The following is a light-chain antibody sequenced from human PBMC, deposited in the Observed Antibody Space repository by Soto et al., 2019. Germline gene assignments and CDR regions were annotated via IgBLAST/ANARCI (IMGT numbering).Light chain of an antibody. CDR1: SSDVGGYNY. V-gene: IGLV2-14*01. Sequence: QSALTQPASVSGSPGQSITISCTGTSSDVGGYNYVAWYQQHPDKSPKLMIHGVSNRPSGVSNRFSGSKSGNTASLTISGLQAEDEAEYYCTSYTSDSSVVFGGGTKITV. CDR2: GVS. CDR3: TSYTSDSSVV. J-gene: IGLJ2*01.